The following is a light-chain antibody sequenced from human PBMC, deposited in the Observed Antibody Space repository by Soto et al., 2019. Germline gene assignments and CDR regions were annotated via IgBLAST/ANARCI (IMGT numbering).Light chain of an antibody. CDR2: GAS. CDR1: QSVSSTY. CDR3: QQYGSSLRIT. V-gene: IGKV3-20*01. J-gene: IGKJ5*01. Sequence: EIVLTQSPGTLSLSPLEIATLSFMGSQSVSSTYLLWYQQKPGQAPRLLIYGASSRATGIPDRFSGSGSGTDFTLTISRLEPEDFAVYYCQQYGSSLRITFGQGTRLEIK.